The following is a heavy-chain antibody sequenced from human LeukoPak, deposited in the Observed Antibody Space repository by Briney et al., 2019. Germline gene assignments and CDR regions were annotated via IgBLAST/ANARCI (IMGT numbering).Heavy chain of an antibody. D-gene: IGHD5-12*01. J-gene: IGHJ4*02. V-gene: IGHV3-21*01. CDR1: GFTFSTYA. Sequence: GGSLRLSCAASGFTFSTYAMTWVRQAPGKGLEWVSVLSGSGGDIYYAESVKGRFTISRDNAKNSLYLQMNSLRAEDTAVYYCARDGEWLRPTDYWGQGTLVTVSS. CDR3: ARDGEWLRPTDY. CDR2: LSGSGGDI.